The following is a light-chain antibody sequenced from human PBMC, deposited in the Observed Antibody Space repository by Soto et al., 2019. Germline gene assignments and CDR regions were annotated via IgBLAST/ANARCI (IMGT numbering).Light chain of an antibody. V-gene: IGKV4-1*01. CDR3: QQYYSRPLT. J-gene: IGKJ4*01. CDR1: QSFLYSSNNKNY. CDR2: GAS. Sequence: PLSTTYLAVSLGERATINCKSSQSFLYSSNNKNYLAWYQQKPGQPPNLLIYGASTREAGVPDRFSGSGSGTDFTLTISSLQAEDVTSYYCQQYYSRPLTFGGGTKVDIK.